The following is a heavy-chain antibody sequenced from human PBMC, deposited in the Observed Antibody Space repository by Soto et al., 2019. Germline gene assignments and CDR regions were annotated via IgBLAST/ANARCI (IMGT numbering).Heavy chain of an antibody. Sequence: EVQLVESGGGLVQPGGSLRLSCAASGFTFSSYWMSWVRQAPGKGLEWVANIKQDGSEKYYVDSVKGRFTISRDNAKNSLYLQMNSLRAEDTAVYYCRGSSSSNRFDPWGQGTLVTVSS. V-gene: IGHV3-7*03. CDR2: IKQDGSEK. J-gene: IGHJ5*02. CDR3: RGSSSSNRFDP. CDR1: GFTFSSYW. D-gene: IGHD6-13*01.